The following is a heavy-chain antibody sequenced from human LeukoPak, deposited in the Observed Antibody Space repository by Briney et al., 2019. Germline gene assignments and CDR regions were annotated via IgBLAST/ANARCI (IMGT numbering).Heavy chain of an antibody. V-gene: IGHV4-61*01. CDR1: GGSVSSGRYY. J-gene: IGHJ4*02. D-gene: IGHD4-23*01. CDR2: IYYSGST. Sequence: SETLSLTCTVSGGSVSSGRYYWSWIRQPPGKGLEWIGYIYYSGSTNYNPSLKSRVTISVDTSKNQFSLKLSSVTAADTAVYYCARDAHYGGNYYFDYWGQGTLVTVSS. CDR3: ARDAHYGGNYYFDY.